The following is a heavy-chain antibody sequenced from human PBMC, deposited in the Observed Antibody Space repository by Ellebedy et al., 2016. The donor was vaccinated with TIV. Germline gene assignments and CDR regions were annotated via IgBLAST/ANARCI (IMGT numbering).Heavy chain of an antibody. CDR3: AKGKVVGTMIAPNDY. CDR2: IWYDGSNK. V-gene: IGHV3-33*06. J-gene: IGHJ4*02. CDR1: GFTFSSYG. D-gene: IGHD3-22*01. Sequence: GESLKISXAASGFTFSSYGMHWVRQAPGKGLEWVAVIWYDGSNKYYADSVKGRFTISRDNSKNTLYLQMNSLRAEDTAVYYCAKGKVVGTMIAPNDYWGQGTLVTVSS.